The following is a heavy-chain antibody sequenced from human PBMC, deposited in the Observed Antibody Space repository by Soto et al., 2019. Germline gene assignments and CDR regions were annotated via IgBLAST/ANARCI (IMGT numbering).Heavy chain of an antibody. CDR1: GFTFDDYA. Sequence: GGSLRLSCAASGFTFDDYAMHWVRQAPGKGLEWVSGISWNSGSIGYADSVKGRFTISRDNAKNSLYLQMNSLRAEDTALYYCAKDQPLPYYYGSGSYPGHYGAFDIWGQGTMVTVSS. V-gene: IGHV3-9*01. CDR2: ISWNSGSI. D-gene: IGHD3-10*01. CDR3: AKDQPLPYYYGSGSYPGHYGAFDI. J-gene: IGHJ3*02.